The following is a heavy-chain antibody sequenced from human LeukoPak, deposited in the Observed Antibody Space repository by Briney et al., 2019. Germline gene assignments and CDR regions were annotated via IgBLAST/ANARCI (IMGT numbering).Heavy chain of an antibody. CDR1: GGSISSSSYY. V-gene: IGHV4-39*07. D-gene: IGHD3-16*01. CDR3: ARPLRGGAHRAFDI. CDR2: IYYSGST. J-gene: IGHJ3*02. Sequence: SETLSLTCTVSGGSISSSSYYWGWIRQPPGKGLEWIGSIYYSGSTYYNPSLKSRVTISVDTSKNQFSLKLSSVTAADTAVYYCARPLRGGAHRAFDIWGQGTMVTVSS.